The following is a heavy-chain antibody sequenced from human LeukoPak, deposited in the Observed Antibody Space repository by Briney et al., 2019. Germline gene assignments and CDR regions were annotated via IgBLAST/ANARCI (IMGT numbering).Heavy chain of an antibody. CDR1: GFSFSSYS. Sequence: PGGSLRLSCAASGFSFSSYSMNWVRQAPGKGLEWLSYISSGGHTIHYADSVKGRFTISRDNAKNSLYLQMNSLRDDDDTAAYYCARGSGSYDYWGQGTLVTVSS. CDR2: ISSGGHTI. V-gene: IGHV3-48*02. CDR3: ARGSGSYDY. D-gene: IGHD1-26*01. J-gene: IGHJ4*02.